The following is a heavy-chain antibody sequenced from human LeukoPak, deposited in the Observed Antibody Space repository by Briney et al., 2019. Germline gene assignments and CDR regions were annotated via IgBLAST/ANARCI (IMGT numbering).Heavy chain of an antibody. CDR1: GYTFSSHY. CDR3: ARPNSSSFSYYYYGMDV. Sequence: ASVKVSCKASGYTFSSHYLHWVRQAPGQGLEWMGIVNPIGGSTIYAHKFQGRVTMTRDMATSTLYMELSSLRSEDTAVYYCARPNSSSFSYYYYGMDVWGQGTTVTVSS. D-gene: IGHD6-6*01. J-gene: IGHJ6*02. CDR2: VNPIGGST. V-gene: IGHV1-46*01.